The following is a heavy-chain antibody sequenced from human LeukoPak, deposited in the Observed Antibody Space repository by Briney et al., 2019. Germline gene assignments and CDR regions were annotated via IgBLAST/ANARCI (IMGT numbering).Heavy chain of an antibody. J-gene: IGHJ6*02. V-gene: IGHV3-48*04. CDR2: ITGNSRII. D-gene: IGHD1-26*01. Sequence: GGSLRLSCAASGFTFNSYAMNWVRQAPGGGLQWISYITGNSRIIYYADSVKGRFTISRDNAKTSLYLQMNSLRAEDTAVYYCARDTYRIYYYYGMDVWGQGTTVTVSS. CDR3: ARDTYRIYYYYGMDV. CDR1: GFTFNSYA.